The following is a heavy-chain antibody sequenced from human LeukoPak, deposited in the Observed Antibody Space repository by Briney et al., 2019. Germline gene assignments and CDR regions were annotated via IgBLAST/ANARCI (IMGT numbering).Heavy chain of an antibody. V-gene: IGHV3-23*01. D-gene: IGHD6-13*01. Sequence: PGGSLRLSCAASGFTFSSYSMNWVRQAPGKGLEWVSAISGSGGSTYYADSVKGRFTISRDNSKNTLYLQMNSLRAEDTAVYYCAKSGGIAAAVGGFQHWGQGTLVTVSS. CDR3: AKSGGIAAAVGGFQH. CDR1: GFTFSSYS. J-gene: IGHJ1*01. CDR2: ISGSGGST.